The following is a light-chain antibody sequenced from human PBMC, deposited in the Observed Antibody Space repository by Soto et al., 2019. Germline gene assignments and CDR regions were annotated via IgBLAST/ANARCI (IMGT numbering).Light chain of an antibody. Sequence: EIVLTQSPATLSLSPGERATLSCRASQSVSNYLAWYQQKPGQALRLLIYDASNRATGIPARFSGSGSGTDFTLTISSLEPEDVAVYYCQQRSDWPPLTFGGGTKVEIK. CDR2: DAS. CDR3: QQRSDWPPLT. CDR1: QSVSNY. J-gene: IGKJ4*01. V-gene: IGKV3-11*01.